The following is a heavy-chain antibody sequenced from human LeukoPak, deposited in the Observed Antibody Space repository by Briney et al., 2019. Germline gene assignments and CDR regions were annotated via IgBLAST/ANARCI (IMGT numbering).Heavy chain of an antibody. Sequence: SETLSLTCSVSGGAINNSSYYWGWIRQPPGKGLEWIGSIYYRGGTYCNPSLKSRVTISVDTSKNQFSLKLSSVTAADTAVYYCARDRRDYHYFYYMDVWGKGTPVTVSS. V-gene: IGHV4-39*07. D-gene: IGHD5-24*01. J-gene: IGHJ6*03. CDR1: GGAINNSSYY. CDR2: IYYRGGT. CDR3: ARDRRDYHYFYYMDV.